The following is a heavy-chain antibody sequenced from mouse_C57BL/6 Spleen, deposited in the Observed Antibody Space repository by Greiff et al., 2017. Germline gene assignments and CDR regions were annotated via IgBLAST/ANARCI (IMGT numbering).Heavy chain of an antibody. V-gene: IGHV2-2*01. Sequence: VQLQQSGPGLVQPSQSLSITCTVSGFSLTSYGVHWVRQSPGKGLEWLGVIWCGGSTDYNAAFLSRLSISKDNSKSQVFFRMNSLQADDTAIYYCARSYYYGSIHFDYWGQGTTLTVSS. CDR1: GFSLTSYG. CDR3: ARSYYYGSIHFDY. J-gene: IGHJ2*01. CDR2: IWCGGST. D-gene: IGHD1-1*01.